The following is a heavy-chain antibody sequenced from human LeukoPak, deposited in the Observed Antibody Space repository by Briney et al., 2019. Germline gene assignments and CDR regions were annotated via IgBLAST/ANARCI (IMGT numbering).Heavy chain of an antibody. CDR1: GGSISSSSYY. CDR2: IYYSGST. CDR3: TRQVIRAMILVVKPSHFDY. Sequence: SETLSLTCTVSGGSISSSSYYWGWIRQPPGKGLEWIGSIYYSGSTYYNPSLKSRVTISVATSKNQFSLKLSSVTAAHTAVDYCTRQVIRAMILVVKPSHFDYWGQGTLVTVSS. D-gene: IGHD3-22*01. J-gene: IGHJ4*02. V-gene: IGHV4-39*01.